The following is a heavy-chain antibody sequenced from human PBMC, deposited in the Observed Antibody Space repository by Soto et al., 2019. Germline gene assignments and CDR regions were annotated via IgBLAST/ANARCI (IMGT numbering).Heavy chain of an antibody. V-gene: IGHV1-69*01. CDR2: IIPIFGTA. CDR3: ERIGSDYYDSSGYGY. CDR1: GGTFSSYA. Sequence: QVQLVQSGAEVKKPGSSVKVSCKASGGTFSSYAISWVRQAPGQGLEWMGGIIPIFGTANYAQKFQARVTITADESTSTADMELSSLRSEDTAVYYCERIGSDYYDSSGYGYCGQGPLVTVSS. J-gene: IGHJ4*02. D-gene: IGHD3-22*01.